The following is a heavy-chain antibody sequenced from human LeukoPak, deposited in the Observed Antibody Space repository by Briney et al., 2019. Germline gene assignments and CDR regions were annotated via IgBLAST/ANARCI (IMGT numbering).Heavy chain of an antibody. V-gene: IGHV5-51*01. J-gene: IGHJ3*02. Sequence: GESLKISCKGSGYSFTSYWIGWVRQMPGKGLEWMGIIYPGDSDTRYSPSFQGQVTISADKSISTAYLQWSSLKASDTAMYYCARPSNYYDSIPLAFDIWGQGTMVTVSS. D-gene: IGHD3-22*01. CDR3: ARPSNYYDSIPLAFDI. CDR2: IYPGDSDT. CDR1: GYSFTSYW.